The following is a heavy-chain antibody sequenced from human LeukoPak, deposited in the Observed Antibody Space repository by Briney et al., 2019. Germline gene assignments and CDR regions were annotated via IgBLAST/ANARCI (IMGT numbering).Heavy chain of an antibody. V-gene: IGHV4-34*01. D-gene: IGHD3-3*01. J-gene: IGHJ4*02. CDR3: ARDGDYDFWSGYYTYYFDY. Sequence: PSETLSLTCAVYGVSFSGYYWSWIRQPPGKGLEWIGEINHSGSTNYNPSLKSRVTISVDTSKNQFSLKLSSVTAADTAVYYCARDGDYDFWSGYYTYYFDYWGQGTLVTVSS. CDR2: INHSGST. CDR1: GVSFSGYY.